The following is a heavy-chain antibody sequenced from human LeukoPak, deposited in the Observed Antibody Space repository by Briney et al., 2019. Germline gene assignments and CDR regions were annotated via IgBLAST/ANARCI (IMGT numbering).Heavy chain of an antibody. CDR1: GGSISTDGYY. J-gene: IGHJ4*02. Sequence: SETLSLTCTVSGGSISTDGYYWSWIRLPAGKGLEWIGRIYFSGGTSYNPSLKSRVTMSVDTSKNQFSLKLSSVTAADTAVYYCARGLYVENFDYWGQGTLVTVSS. CDR2: IYFSGGT. V-gene: IGHV4-4*07. CDR3: ARGLYVENFDY. D-gene: IGHD5-24*01.